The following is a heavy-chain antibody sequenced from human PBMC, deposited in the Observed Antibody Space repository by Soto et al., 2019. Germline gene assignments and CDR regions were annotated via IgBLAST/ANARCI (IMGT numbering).Heavy chain of an antibody. Sequence: SETLSLTCTVSGGSISSYYWSWIRQPPGKGLEWIGYIYYSGSTNYNPSLKSRVTISVDTSKNQFSLKLSSVTAADTAVYYCARAEQQLAPDFDYWGQGTLVTVS. J-gene: IGHJ4*02. V-gene: IGHV4-59*01. CDR3: ARAEQQLAPDFDY. CDR1: GGSISSYY. CDR2: IYYSGST. D-gene: IGHD6-13*01.